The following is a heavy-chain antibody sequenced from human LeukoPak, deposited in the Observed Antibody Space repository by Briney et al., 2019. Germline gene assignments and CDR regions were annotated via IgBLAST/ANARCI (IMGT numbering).Heavy chain of an antibody. CDR3: ARDPTYSSRLDY. J-gene: IGHJ4*02. D-gene: IGHD6-13*01. CDR2: ISYDGSNK. CDR1: GFTFSSYA. Sequence: PGGSLRLSCAASGFTFSSYAMHWVRQAPGKGLEWVAVISYDGSNKYYADSVKGRFTISRDNSKNTLYLQMNSLRAEDTAVYYCARDPTYSSRLDYWGQGTLVTVSS. V-gene: IGHV3-30-3*01.